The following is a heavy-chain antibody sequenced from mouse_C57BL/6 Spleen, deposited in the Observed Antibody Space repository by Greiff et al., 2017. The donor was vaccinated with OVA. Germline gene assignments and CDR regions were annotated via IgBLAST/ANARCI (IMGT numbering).Heavy chain of an antibody. CDR3: ARWAMGYFDV. CDR2: INPNNGGT. V-gene: IGHV1-26*01. Sequence: VQLQQSGPELVKPGASVKISCKASGYTFTDYYMNWVKQSHGKSLEWIGDINPNNGGTSYNQKFKGKATLTVDKSSSTAYMELRSLTSEDSAVYYCARWAMGYFDVWGTGTTVTVSS. J-gene: IGHJ1*03. CDR1: GYTFTDYY.